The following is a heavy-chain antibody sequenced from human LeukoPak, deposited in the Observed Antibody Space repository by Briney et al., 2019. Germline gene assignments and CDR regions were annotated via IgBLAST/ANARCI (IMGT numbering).Heavy chain of an antibody. CDR3: ARVGYYYDSSGYYRYFDY. Sequence: PSETLSLTRTVSGGSISSYYWSWIRQPPGKGLEWIGYIYYSGSTNYNPSLKSRVTISVDTSKNQFSLKLSSVTAADTAVYYCARVGYYYDSSGYYRYFDYWGQGTLVTVSS. CDR2: IYYSGST. CDR1: GGSISSYY. J-gene: IGHJ4*02. V-gene: IGHV4-59*01. D-gene: IGHD3-22*01.